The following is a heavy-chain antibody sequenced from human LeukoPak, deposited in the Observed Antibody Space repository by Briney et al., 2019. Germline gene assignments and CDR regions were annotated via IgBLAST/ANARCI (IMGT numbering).Heavy chain of an antibody. V-gene: IGHV5-51*01. Sequence: GESLKISCKGSGYSFSTYWIGWVRQMPGKGLEWMGIIYPGDSDTRYSPSFEGQVTISADKSISTAYLQWSSLKASDTAMYYCARTIDRAFDYWGQGTLATVSS. D-gene: IGHD4/OR15-4a*01. J-gene: IGHJ4*02. CDR2: IYPGDSDT. CDR1: GYSFSTYW. CDR3: ARTIDRAFDY.